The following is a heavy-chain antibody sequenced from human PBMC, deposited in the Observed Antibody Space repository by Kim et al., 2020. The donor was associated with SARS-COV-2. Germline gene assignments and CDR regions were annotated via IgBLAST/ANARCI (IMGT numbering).Heavy chain of an antibody. D-gene: IGHD5-12*01. CDR2: IYYSGST. V-gene: IGHV4-31*03. CDR3: ARGAPGGSGYDFDY. Sequence: SETLSLTCTVSGGSISSGGYYWSWIRQHPGKGLEWIGYIYYSGSTYYNPSLKSRVTISVDTSKNQFSLKLSSVTAADTAVYYCARGAPGGSGYDFDYWGQGTLVTVSS. J-gene: IGHJ4*02. CDR1: GGSISSGGYY.